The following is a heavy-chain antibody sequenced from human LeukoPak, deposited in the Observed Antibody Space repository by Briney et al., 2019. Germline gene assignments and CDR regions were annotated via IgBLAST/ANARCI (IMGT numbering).Heavy chain of an antibody. CDR1: GGSISSSSHY. Sequence: SETLSLTCTVSGGSISSSSHYWGWIRQPPGKGLEWIGSIYYSGSTYYNPSLKSRVTISVDTSKNQFSLKLSSVTAADTAVYYCARSPPPYYYDSSGEPLFDYWGQGTLVTVSS. CDR2: IYYSGST. V-gene: IGHV4-39*01. D-gene: IGHD3-22*01. J-gene: IGHJ4*02. CDR3: ARSPPPYYYDSSGEPLFDY.